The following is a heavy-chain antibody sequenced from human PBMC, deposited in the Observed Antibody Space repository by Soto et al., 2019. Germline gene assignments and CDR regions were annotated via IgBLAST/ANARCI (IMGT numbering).Heavy chain of an antibody. J-gene: IGHJ4*02. CDR3: ARRGRYSYESSGLYFDY. V-gene: IGHV4-39*01. CDR1: GGSISSSSYY. D-gene: IGHD3-22*01. CDR2: IYYSGST. Sequence: PSETMSLTCTVSGGSISSSSYYWGWIRQPPGKGLEWIGSIYYSGSTYYNPSLKSRVTISVDTSKNQFSLKLSSATAADTAVYYCARRGRYSYESSGLYFDYWGQGTLVTVSS.